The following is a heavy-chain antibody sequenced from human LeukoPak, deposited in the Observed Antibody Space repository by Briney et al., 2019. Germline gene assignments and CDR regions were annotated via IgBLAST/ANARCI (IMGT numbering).Heavy chain of an antibody. D-gene: IGHD3-22*01. Sequence: HPGGSLRLSCAASGFTFSSYAMSWVRQAPGKGLEWVSAISGSGGSTYYADSVKGRFTISRDNSKNTLYLQMNSLRAEDTAVYYCAKASGGKYYDSSGSDVLRPPIDYWGRGTLVTVSS. CDR1: GFTFSSYA. CDR2: ISGSGGST. CDR3: AKASGGKYYDSSGSDVLRPPIDY. V-gene: IGHV3-23*01. J-gene: IGHJ4*02.